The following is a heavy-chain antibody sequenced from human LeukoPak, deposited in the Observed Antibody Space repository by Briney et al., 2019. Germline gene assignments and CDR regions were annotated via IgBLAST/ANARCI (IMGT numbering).Heavy chain of an antibody. J-gene: IGHJ3*02. V-gene: IGHV4-59*01. CDR1: GGSISGYF. Sequence: SETLSLTCTVSGGSISGYFWSWIRQPPGQGLEWIGYIFYSGSTNYNSSLKSRVTISVDTSKNQFSLKLTSVTAADTAVYYCARDPQGANDAFDIWGQGTMVIVSS. CDR2: IFYSGST. CDR3: ARDPQGANDAFDI.